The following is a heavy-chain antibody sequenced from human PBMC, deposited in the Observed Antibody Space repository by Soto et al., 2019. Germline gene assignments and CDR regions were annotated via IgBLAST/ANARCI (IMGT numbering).Heavy chain of an antibody. Sequence: AAVKVSCKASGYTFTGYYMHWVRHAPGQGXEWMGWINPNSGGTNYAQKFQGRVTMTRDTSISTAYMELSRLRSDDTAVYYCARDRVDYVWGSYRYHYYYGMDVWGQGTTVTVSS. V-gene: IGHV1-2*02. CDR1: GYTFTGYY. CDR3: ARDRVDYVWGSYRYHYYYGMDV. D-gene: IGHD3-16*02. CDR2: INPNSGGT. J-gene: IGHJ6*02.